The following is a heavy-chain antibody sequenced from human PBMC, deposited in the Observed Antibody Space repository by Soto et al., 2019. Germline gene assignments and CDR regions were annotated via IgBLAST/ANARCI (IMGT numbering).Heavy chain of an antibody. CDR1: GGSISSYY. Sequence: TSETLSLTCTVSGGSISSYYWSWIRQPPGKGLEWIGYINYSGSTNYNPSLKSRVSISIATSKNHFSLRLSSVSAADTAVYYCARQDDILTGVDYWGQGTLVTVSS. CDR3: ARQDDILTGVDY. CDR2: INYSGST. V-gene: IGHV4-59*08. D-gene: IGHD3-9*01. J-gene: IGHJ4*02.